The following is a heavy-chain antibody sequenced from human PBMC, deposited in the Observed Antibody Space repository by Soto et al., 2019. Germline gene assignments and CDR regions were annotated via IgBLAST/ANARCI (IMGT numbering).Heavy chain of an antibody. CDR1: GGSISSYY. V-gene: IGHV4-4*07. D-gene: IGHD3-16*01. J-gene: IGHJ3*02. CDR3: ARNAKAIVIGNAFDI. CDR2: IYTSGST. Sequence: QVQLQESGPGLVKPSETLSLTCTVSGGSISSYYWSWIRRPAGKGLECIGRIYTSGSTNYNPSLKSRVTMSVDTSRIRFSLKRSSVPAADTAVDYCARNAKAIVIGNAFDIWGQGTMVTVSS.